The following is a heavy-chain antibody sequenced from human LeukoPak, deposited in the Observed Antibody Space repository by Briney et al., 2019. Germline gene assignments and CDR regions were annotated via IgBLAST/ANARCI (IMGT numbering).Heavy chain of an antibody. CDR2: IKQDGSEK. Sequence: GGSLILSCAASGFTFSSYWMSWVRQAPGKGLGWVANIKQDGSEKYDVDSVKGRFTISRDNAKNSLYLQMNSLRAEDTAVYYCARDNGYCTNGVCYHYYIDVWGKGTTVTVSS. CDR3: ARDNGYCTNGVCYHYYIDV. D-gene: IGHD2-8*01. CDR1: GFTFSSYW. V-gene: IGHV3-7*01. J-gene: IGHJ6*03.